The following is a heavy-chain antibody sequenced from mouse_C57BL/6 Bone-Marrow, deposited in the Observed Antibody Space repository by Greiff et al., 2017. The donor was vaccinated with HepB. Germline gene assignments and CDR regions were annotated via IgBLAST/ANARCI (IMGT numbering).Heavy chain of an antibody. Sequence: EVKLMESGGGLVKPGGSLKLSCAASGFTFSSYAMSWVRQTPEKRLEWVATISDGGSYTYYPDNVKGRFTISRDNAKNNLYLQMSHLKSEDTAMYYCARDRYGYSFDYWGQGTTLTVSS. V-gene: IGHV5-4*01. J-gene: IGHJ2*01. CDR1: GFTFSSYA. CDR2: ISDGGSYT. CDR3: ARDRYGYSFDY. D-gene: IGHD2-2*01.